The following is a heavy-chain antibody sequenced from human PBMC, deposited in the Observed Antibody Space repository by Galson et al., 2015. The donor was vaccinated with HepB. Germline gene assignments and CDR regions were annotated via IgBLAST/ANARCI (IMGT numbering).Heavy chain of an antibody. V-gene: IGHV4-34*01. J-gene: IGHJ3*02. Sequence: ETLSLTCAVYGGSFSGYYWSWIREPPGKGLEWIGEINHSGSTNYNPSLKSRVTISVDTSKNQFSLKLSSVTAADTAVYYCARGLGARIAVAGTRAFDIWGQGTMVTVSS. CDR1: GGSFSGYY. D-gene: IGHD6-19*01. CDR2: INHSGST. CDR3: ARGLGARIAVAGTRAFDI.